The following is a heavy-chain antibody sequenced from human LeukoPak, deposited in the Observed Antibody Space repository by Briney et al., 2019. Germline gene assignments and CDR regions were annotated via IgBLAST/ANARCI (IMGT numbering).Heavy chain of an antibody. J-gene: IGHJ4*02. CDR2: ISGSGGST. V-gene: IGHV3-23*01. CDR1: GFTFSSYA. CDR3: ASSTSYGDYRGFDY. Sequence: PGGSLRLSCAASGFTFSSYAMSWVRQAPGKGLEWVSAISGSGGSTYYADSVKGRFTISRDNSKNTLYLQMNSLRAEDTAVYYCASSTSYGDYRGFDYWGQGTLVTVSS. D-gene: IGHD4-17*01.